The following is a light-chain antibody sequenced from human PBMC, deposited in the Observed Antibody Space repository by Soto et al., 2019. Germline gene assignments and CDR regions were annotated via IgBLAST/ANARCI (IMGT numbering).Light chain of an antibody. CDR1: QMVLYSSKNKNF. J-gene: IGKJ5*01. Sequence: DIVMTQSPDSLAVSLGERATIHVNSIQMVLYSSKNKNFLTWYQQKPGQPPKLLIYWASTRESGVPDRFTGSGSGTDFTLTINSLQAEDVAVYYCQQHYITPITFGQGTRLEIK. CDR3: QQHYITPIT. CDR2: WAS. V-gene: IGKV4-1*01.